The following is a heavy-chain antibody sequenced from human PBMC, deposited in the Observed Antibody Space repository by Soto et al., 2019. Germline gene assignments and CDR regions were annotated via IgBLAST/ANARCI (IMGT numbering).Heavy chain of an antibody. V-gene: IGHV3-23*01. CDR1: GFTFSSYA. D-gene: IGHD3-22*01. CDR3: AKEAIVYYDSSGYPSYFDY. J-gene: IGHJ4*02. Sequence: GGSLRLSCAAPGFTFSSYAMSWVRQAPGKGLEWVSAISGSGGSTYYADSVKGRFTISRDNSKNTLYLQMNSLRAEDTAVYYCAKEAIVYYDSSGYPSYFDYWGQGTLVTVSS. CDR2: ISGSGGST.